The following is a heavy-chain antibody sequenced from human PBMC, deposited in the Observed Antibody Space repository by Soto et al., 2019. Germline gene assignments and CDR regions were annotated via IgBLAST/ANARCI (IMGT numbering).Heavy chain of an antibody. CDR3: AKDRLGYCSGGSCYGYYFDY. CDR2: ISWNSGSI. D-gene: IGHD2-15*01. V-gene: IGHV3-9*01. CDR1: GFTFDDYA. J-gene: IGHJ4*02. Sequence: EVQLVESGGGLVQPGRSLRLSCAASGFTFDDYAMHWVRQAPGKGLEWVSGISWNSGSIGYADSVKGRFTISRDNAKNSLYLQMNSLRAEDTALYYCAKDRLGYCSGGSCYGYYFDYWGQGTLVTVPS.